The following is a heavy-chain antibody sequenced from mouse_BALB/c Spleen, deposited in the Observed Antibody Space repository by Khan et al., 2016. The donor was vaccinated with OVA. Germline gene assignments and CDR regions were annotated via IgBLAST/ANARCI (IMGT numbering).Heavy chain of an antibody. D-gene: IGHD2-12*01. CDR2: IIYTGYT. CDR3: ARSTYSYAFVY. CDR1: GDSITSGY. V-gene: IGHV3-8*02. Sequence: EVQLQESGPSLVKPSQTLSLTCSVTGDSITSGYWNWIRKFPGNKLEYMGYIIYTGYTYYNPSLKSRISITRHTSKNQYYLQLSSVTAEDKATSYCARSTYSYAFVYWGQGTLVTVSA. J-gene: IGHJ3*01.